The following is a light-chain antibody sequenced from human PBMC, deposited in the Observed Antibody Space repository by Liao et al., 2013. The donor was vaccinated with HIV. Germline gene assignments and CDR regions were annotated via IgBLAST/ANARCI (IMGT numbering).Light chain of an antibody. CDR3: QVWDDSSYHIV. V-gene: IGLV3-21*04. CDR1: NIGYIS. Sequence: SYELTQPPSVSVAPGKTARLSCGGDNIGYISVHWFRQKPGQAPVLVIYDDRDRPSGIPERFSGSNSGNTATLTISRVEAGDEADYYCQVWDDSSYHIVFGGGTKLTVL. J-gene: IGLJ2*01. CDR2: DDR.